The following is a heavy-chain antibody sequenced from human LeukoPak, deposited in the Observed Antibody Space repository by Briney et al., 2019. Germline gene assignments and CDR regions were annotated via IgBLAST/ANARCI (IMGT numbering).Heavy chain of an antibody. CDR2: INSDGSST. D-gene: IGHD3-3*01. V-gene: IGHV3-74*01. Sequence: PGGSLRLSCAASGFTFSSYWMHWVRQAPGKGLVWVSRINSDGSSTSYADSVKGRFTISRDNAKNTLYLQMNSLRAEDTAVYYCARFAYYDFWSGYWEPNPQSGYFDYWGQGTLVTVSS. J-gene: IGHJ4*02. CDR3: ARFAYYDFWSGYWEPNPQSGYFDY. CDR1: GFTFSSYW.